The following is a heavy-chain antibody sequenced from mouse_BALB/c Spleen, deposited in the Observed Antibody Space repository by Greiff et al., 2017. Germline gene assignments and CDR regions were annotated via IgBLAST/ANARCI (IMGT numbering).Heavy chain of an antibody. CDR2: ISSGSSTI. V-gene: IGHV5-17*02. CDR3: ARSDYYYSY. CDR1: GFTFSSFG. Sequence: EVQLQQSGGGLVQPGGSRKLSCAASGFTFSSFGMHWVRQAPEKGLEWVAYISSGSSTIYYADTVKGRFTISRDNPKNTLFLQMTSLRSEDTAMYYCARSDYYYSYWGQGTLVTVSA. D-gene: IGHD2-1*01. J-gene: IGHJ3*01.